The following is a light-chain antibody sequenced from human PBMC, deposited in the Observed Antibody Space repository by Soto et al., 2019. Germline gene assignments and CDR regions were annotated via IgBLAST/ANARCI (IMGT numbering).Light chain of an antibody. CDR1: QSVLYSSDNKNY. V-gene: IGKV4-1*01. CDR3: QQYYTTPWT. Sequence: DIVMTQSPHSLAVSLGERATINCKSSQSVLYSSDNKNYLTWYQQRPGQPPKLLIYWASTRESGVPDRFSGSGSGTDFTLTISSLQAEDVAVYYCQQYYTTPWTFGQGTKVEI. J-gene: IGKJ1*01. CDR2: WAS.